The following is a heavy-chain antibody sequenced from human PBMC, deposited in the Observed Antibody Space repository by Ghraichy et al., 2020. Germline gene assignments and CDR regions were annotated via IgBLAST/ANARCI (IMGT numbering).Heavy chain of an antibody. CDR1: GGSFSGYY. CDR2: INHSGDT. V-gene: IGHV4-34*01. CDR3: ARGGVTVVIPDYYGLDV. J-gene: IGHJ6*02. Sequence: SETLSLTCAVYGGSFSGYYWSWIRQPPGKGLEWIGEINHSGDTSYNPSLKSRVTISVDTSKTQFSLKMTSVTAADTAVYYCARGGVTVVIPDYYGLDVWGQGTTVTVAS. D-gene: IGHD2-21*01.